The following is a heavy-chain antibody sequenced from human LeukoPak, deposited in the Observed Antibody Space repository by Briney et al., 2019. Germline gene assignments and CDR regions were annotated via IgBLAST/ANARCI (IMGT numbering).Heavy chain of an antibody. CDR1: GYTFTSYY. CDR2: INPSGGST. V-gene: IGHV1-46*01. Sequence: GASVTVSCKASGYTFTSYYMHWVRQAPGQGLEWMGIINPSGGSTSYAQKLQGRVTMTRDTSTSTVYMELSSLRSEDTAVYYCARDGTSYYYGSGSPHYYGMDVWGKGTTVTVSS. D-gene: IGHD3-10*01. CDR3: ARDGTSYYYGSGSPHYYGMDV. J-gene: IGHJ6*04.